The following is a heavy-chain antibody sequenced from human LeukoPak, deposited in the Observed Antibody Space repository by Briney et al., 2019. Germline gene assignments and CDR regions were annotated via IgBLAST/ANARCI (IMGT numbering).Heavy chain of an antibody. D-gene: IGHD6-6*01. CDR2: IDPNSGVT. J-gene: IGHJ4*02. CDR3: AALDSSSSGDF. Sequence: ASVKVSCKGSGYTFNDYFMHWVRQAPGQGLKWMGWIDPNSGVTNYPQKFQGRVTMTRDTSISTAYMELSSLTSDDTAVYYCAALDSSSSGDFWGQGTLVTVPS. CDR1: GYTFNDYF. V-gene: IGHV1-2*02.